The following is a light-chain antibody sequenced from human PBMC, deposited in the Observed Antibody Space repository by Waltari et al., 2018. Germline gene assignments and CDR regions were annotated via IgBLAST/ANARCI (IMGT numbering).Light chain of an antibody. J-gene: IGKJ2*01. CDR1: QSVSRS. CDR3: QQYINWPHT. V-gene: IGKV3-15*01. CDR2: GAS. Sequence: EIVMTQSPATLSVSLGERATLSCRASQSVSRSYAWYQQKPGQAPRLPIYGASTRATGVPARFSGSGSGTELTLTISSLQSEDFAVYYCQQYINWPHTFGQGTKVEIK.